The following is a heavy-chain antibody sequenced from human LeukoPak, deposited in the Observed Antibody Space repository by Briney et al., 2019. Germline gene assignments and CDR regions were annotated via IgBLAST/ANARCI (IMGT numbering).Heavy chain of an antibody. D-gene: IGHD3-3*01. CDR2: IYYTGST. CDR3: ARVRWYYDFWSGYGDRDAFDI. CDR1: GGSISSGDYY. V-gene: IGHV4-30-4*02. J-gene: IGHJ3*02. Sequence: SETLSLTCTVSGGSISSGDYYWSWIRQPPGKDLEWIGYIYYTGSTYYNPSLKSRVTISVDTSKNQFSLKLSSVTAADTAVYYCARVRWYYDFWSGYGDRDAFDIWGQGTMVTVSS.